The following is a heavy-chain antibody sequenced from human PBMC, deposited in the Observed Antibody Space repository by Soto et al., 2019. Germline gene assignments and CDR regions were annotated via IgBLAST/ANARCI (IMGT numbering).Heavy chain of an antibody. J-gene: IGHJ4*02. V-gene: IGHV5-51*01. Sequence: GESLKISCKGSGYSFTSYWIGWVRQMPGKGLEWMGIIYPGDSDTRYSPSFQGQVTISADKSISTAYLQWSSLKASDTAMYYCARGYYYDSSGYLPYYFDYWGQGTLVTVPS. CDR1: GYSFTSYW. CDR2: IYPGDSDT. CDR3: ARGYYYDSSGYLPYYFDY. D-gene: IGHD3-22*01.